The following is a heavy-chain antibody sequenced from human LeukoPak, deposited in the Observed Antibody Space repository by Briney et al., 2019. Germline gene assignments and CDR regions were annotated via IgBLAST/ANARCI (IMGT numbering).Heavy chain of an antibody. V-gene: IGHV1-18*01. D-gene: IGHD5-18*01. CDR1: GYTFITYG. J-gene: IGHJ4*02. CDR2: ISPYDGST. CDR3: ARDKAPRYTYGLGH. Sequence: SVQVSCKASGYTFITYGINWVRQAPGQGLEWMGWISPYDGSTNFAQNLQGRVTMTTDTITSTAFMELRSLRFEDTALYYCARDKAPRYTYGLGHWGQGTLVTVSS.